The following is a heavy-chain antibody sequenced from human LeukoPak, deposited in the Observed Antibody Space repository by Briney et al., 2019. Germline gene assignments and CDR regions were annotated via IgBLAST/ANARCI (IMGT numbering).Heavy chain of an antibody. J-gene: IGHJ5*02. Sequence: GGALRLSCSASGFSFSSYGMYWVRQAPGKGLEWVAIISYDGSTKYYGDSVKGRFTISRDNSKNTLYLQMNSLRAEDTAVYYCAKDPQQTISQNNWFDPWGQGTLVTVSS. D-gene: IGHD1-1*01. V-gene: IGHV3-30*18. CDR2: ISYDGSTK. CDR3: AKDPQQTISQNNWFDP. CDR1: GFSFSSYG.